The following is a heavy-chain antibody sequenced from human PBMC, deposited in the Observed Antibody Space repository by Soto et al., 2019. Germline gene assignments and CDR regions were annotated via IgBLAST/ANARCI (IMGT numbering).Heavy chain of an antibody. D-gene: IGHD1-26*01. Sequence: ASVKVSCKASGYTFTSYGISWVRQAPGQGLEWMGWISAYNGNTNYAQKLQGRVTMTTDTSTSTAYMELRSLRSDDTAVYYCVRNGMGGSYPYYFDYWGQGTLVTVSS. CDR2: ISAYNGNT. CDR1: GYTFTSYG. CDR3: VRNGMGGSYPYYFDY. V-gene: IGHV1-18*04. J-gene: IGHJ4*02.